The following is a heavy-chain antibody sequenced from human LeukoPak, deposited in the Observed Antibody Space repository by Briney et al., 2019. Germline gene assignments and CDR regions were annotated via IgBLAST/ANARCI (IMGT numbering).Heavy chain of an antibody. CDR2: IIPIFGTA. CDR1: GGTFSSYA. Sequence: ASVKVSCKASGGTFSSYAISWVRQAPGQGLEWMGGIIPIFGTANYAQKFQGRVTMTRNTSISTAYMELSSLRSEDTAVYYCARGRGYSGYDSNFDYRGQGTLVTVSS. CDR3: ARGRGYSGYDSNFDY. J-gene: IGHJ4*02. V-gene: IGHV1-69*05. D-gene: IGHD5-12*01.